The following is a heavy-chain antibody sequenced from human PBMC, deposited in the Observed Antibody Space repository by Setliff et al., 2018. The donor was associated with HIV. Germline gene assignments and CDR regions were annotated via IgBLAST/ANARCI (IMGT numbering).Heavy chain of an antibody. CDR1: GYTFTSYG. CDR3: ARDRKISAAGRPYYYYGMDV. Sequence: ASVKVSCKASGYTFTSYGISWVRQAPGQGLEWMGWISAYNGNTNYAQKLQGRVTMTTDTSTSTAYMELRSLRSDDTAVYYCARDRKISAAGRPYYYYGMDVGGQGTTVTVPS. V-gene: IGHV1-18*01. CDR2: ISAYNGNT. J-gene: IGHJ6*02. D-gene: IGHD6-13*01.